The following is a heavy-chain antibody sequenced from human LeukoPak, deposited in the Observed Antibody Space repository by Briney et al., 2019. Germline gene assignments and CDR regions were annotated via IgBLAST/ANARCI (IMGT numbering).Heavy chain of an antibody. D-gene: IGHD1-1*01. V-gene: IGHV4-34*01. CDR3: ARGANWIRYYFDY. J-gene: IGHJ4*02. Sequence: SETLSLTCAVYGGSFSGYYWSWIRQPPGKGLEWIGEINHSGSTNYNPSLKSRVTISVGTSKNQFSLKLSSVTAADTAVYYCARGANWIRYYFDYWGQGTLVTVSS. CDR1: GGSFSGYY. CDR2: INHSGST.